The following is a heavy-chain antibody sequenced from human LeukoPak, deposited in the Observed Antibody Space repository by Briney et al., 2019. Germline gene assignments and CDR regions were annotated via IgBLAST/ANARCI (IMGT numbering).Heavy chain of an antibody. V-gene: IGHV3-74*03. CDR1: GFTFRSYW. CDR2: INSDGSST. J-gene: IGHJ6*02. D-gene: IGHD2-15*01. Sequence: PGGSLRLSCAASGFTFRSYWMHWVRPAPGKGLVWVSRINSDGSSTKYADSVKGRFTISRDNAKNTLYLQMNSLRAEDTAVYYCARGYCSGGSCYSSAMDVWGQGTTVTVSS. CDR3: ARGYCSGGSCYSSAMDV.